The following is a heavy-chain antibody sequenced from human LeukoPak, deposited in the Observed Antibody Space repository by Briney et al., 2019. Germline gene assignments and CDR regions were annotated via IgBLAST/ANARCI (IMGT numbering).Heavy chain of an antibody. Sequence: PGGSLRLSCAASGFTFSSYGMHWVRQAPGKGLEWVAVIWYDGSNKYYADSVKGRFTISRDNSKNTLYLQMNSLRAEDTAVYYCARGGVTGTTGIDYWGQGTLVTVSS. J-gene: IGHJ4*02. CDR3: ARGGVTGTTGIDY. V-gene: IGHV3-33*01. CDR2: IWYDGSNK. CDR1: GFTFSSYG. D-gene: IGHD1-7*01.